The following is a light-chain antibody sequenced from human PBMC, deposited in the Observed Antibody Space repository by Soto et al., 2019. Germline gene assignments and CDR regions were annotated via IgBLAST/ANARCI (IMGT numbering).Light chain of an antibody. J-gene: IGLJ2*01. V-gene: IGLV1-47*01. CDR3: ATWDDSLTGVV. CDR1: SSDIGSNY. CDR2: KDN. Sequence: QSVLTQPPSASGTPGQRVTISCSGSSSDIGSNYVYWYQQLPGTTPKLLIYKDNQRPSGVPDRFSGSKSGTSASLAISGLGSEDEDDYYCATWDDSLTGVVFGGGTKVTVL.